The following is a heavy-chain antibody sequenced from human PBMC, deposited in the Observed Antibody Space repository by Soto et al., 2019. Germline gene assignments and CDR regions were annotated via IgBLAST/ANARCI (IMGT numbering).Heavy chain of an antibody. Sequence: QVQLVQSGAELKKPGASVSLSCKASGFSFNTYYIHWVRQSPREGLQWMGIINLSNGFTSYPQKLQGIVTMTADTFTTEDYLEPSGLKSDDTAMYFCARDRPDTDCGGDCPLGYNYHGMDVWGQGTAVSVS. D-gene: IGHD2-21*02. CDR1: GFSFNTYY. J-gene: IGHJ6*02. V-gene: IGHV1-46*02. CDR2: INLSNGFT. CDR3: ARDRPDTDCGGDCPLGYNYHGMDV.